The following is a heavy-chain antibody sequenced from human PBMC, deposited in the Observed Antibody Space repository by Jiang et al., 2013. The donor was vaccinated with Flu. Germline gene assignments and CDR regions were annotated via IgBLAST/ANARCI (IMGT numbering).Heavy chain of an antibody. CDR2: TVSSGGRT. CDR1: GFTFSTYA. V-gene: IGHV3-23*01. J-gene: IGHJ4*02. D-gene: IGHD2-8*02. CDR3: ARCVGYDGAEGMGYWYFDL. Sequence: VQLLESGGGLVQPGRSLRLSCVASGFTFSTYAMSWVRQAPGKGLEWVSGTVSSGGRTFYADDVKGRFSISRDNSENTLFLQMNSLRAEDTALYYCARCVGYDGAEGMGYWYFDLWGQGTLVTVSS.